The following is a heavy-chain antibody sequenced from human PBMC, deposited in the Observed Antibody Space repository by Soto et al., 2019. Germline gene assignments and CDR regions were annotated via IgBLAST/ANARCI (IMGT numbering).Heavy chain of an antibody. J-gene: IGHJ6*02. CDR3: ARYSSSWNYYYYYGMDV. V-gene: IGHV4-34*01. D-gene: IGHD6-13*01. CDR1: GGSFSGYY. CDR2: INHSGST. Sequence: ASETLSLTCAVYGGSFSGYYWSWIRPPPGKGLEWIGEINHSGSTNYNPSLKSRVTISVDTSKNQFSLKLSSVTAADTAVYYCARYSSSWNYYYYYGMDVWGQGTTVTVSS.